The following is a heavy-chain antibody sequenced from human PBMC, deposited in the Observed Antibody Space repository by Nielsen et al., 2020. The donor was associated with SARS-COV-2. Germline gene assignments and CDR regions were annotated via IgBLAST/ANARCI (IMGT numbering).Heavy chain of an antibody. Sequence: GGSLRLSCAASGFTFDDYAMHWVRQAPGKGLEWVSGISWNSGSIGYADSVKGRFTISRDNAKNSLYLQMNSLRAEDTALYYCASASAHVWGQGTMVTVSS. V-gene: IGHV3-9*01. D-gene: IGHD3-16*01. CDR1: GFTFDDYA. J-gene: IGHJ3*01. CDR2: ISWNSGSI. CDR3: ASASAHV.